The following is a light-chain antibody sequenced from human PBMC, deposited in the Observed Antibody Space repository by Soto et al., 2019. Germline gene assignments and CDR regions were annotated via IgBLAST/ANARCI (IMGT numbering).Light chain of an antibody. V-gene: IGKV3D-20*02. CDR2: GAS. CDR1: QSVSNNY. J-gene: IGKJ5*01. CDR3: QQRSNWPAN. Sequence: EIVLTQSPGTLSLSPGERATLSCRASQSVSNNYLAWYQQKPGQAPRLLIYGASNRATGIPDRFSGSGSGTDFTLTISNLEPEDFAVYYCQQRSNWPANFGQGTRLEIK.